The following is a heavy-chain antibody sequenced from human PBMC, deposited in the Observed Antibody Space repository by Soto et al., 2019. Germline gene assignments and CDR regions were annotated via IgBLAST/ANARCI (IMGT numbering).Heavy chain of an antibody. D-gene: IGHD6-13*01. CDR2: IIPIFGTA. J-gene: IGHJ4*02. V-gene: IGHV1-69*06. CDR1: GGTFSSYA. CDR3: ARDEAAAGTLFDY. Sequence: SVKVSCKASGGTFSSYAISWVRQAPGQGLEWMGGIIPIFGTANYAQKFQGRVTITADKSTTTGYMELSSLRSEDTAVYYCARDEAAAGTLFDYWGQGTLVTVSS.